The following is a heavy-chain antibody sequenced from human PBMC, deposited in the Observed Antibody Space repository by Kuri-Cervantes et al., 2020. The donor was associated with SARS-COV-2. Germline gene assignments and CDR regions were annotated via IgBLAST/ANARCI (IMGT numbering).Heavy chain of an antibody. J-gene: IGHJ4*01. CDR1: GYTVTELS. CDR3: ATVDYDSYGYSWHFDS. D-gene: IGHD3-22*01. V-gene: IGHV1-24*01. CDR2: FDPEYGEI. Sequence: ASVKVSCKVSGYTVTELSMHWVRQAPGKGLEWMGGFDPEYGEIICAQKFQGRVTMTEDTSTDTEYMELSSLRSDDTAVYYCATVDYDSYGYSWHFDSWGHGTLVTVSS.